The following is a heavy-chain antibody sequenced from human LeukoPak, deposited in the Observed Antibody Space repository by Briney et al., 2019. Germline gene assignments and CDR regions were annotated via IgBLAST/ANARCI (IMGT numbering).Heavy chain of an antibody. V-gene: IGHV4-34*01. CDR2: INHSGST. Sequence: SETLSLTCAVYGGSFSGYYWSWIRQPPGKGLEWIGEINHSGSTNYNPSLKSRVTISVDTSTNQFSLKLSSVTAADTAVYYCARDPVYSSSSYFDYWGQGTLVTVSS. J-gene: IGHJ4*02. CDR1: GGSFSGYY. D-gene: IGHD6-6*01. CDR3: ARDPVYSSSSYFDY.